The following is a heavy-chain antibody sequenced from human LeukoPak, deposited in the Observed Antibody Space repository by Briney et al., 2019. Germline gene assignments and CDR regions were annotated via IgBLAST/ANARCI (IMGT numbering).Heavy chain of an antibody. Sequence: GGPLRLSCAASGFTFSRYALRWVRQAPRQGLAWVSAISGSGGSTYYADSVKGRFTISRDNSKNTLYLQMNSLRAEDTAVYYCAKRLQCRSGCDAFHIWGQGTMVSVSS. CDR1: GFTFSRYA. V-gene: IGHV3-23*01. CDR3: AKRLQCRSGCDAFHI. CDR2: ISGSGGST. J-gene: IGHJ3*02. D-gene: IGHD5-12*01.